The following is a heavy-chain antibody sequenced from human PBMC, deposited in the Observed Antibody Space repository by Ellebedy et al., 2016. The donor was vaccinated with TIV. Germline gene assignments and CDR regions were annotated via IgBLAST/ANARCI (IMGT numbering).Heavy chain of an antibody. J-gene: IGHJ3*02. CDR1: QFSFTNYW. D-gene: IGHD4-17*01. Sequence: GESLKISCTASQFSFTNYWMSWVRQAPGKGLEWVANINQDGSDKYYVDSVKGRFTVSRDNARNSLFLQMNSLRVEDSAVYYCATDGAYGDYRFPAHAFGMWGPGTMVTVSS. CDR2: INQDGSDK. V-gene: IGHV3-7*01. CDR3: ATDGAYGDYRFPAHAFGM.